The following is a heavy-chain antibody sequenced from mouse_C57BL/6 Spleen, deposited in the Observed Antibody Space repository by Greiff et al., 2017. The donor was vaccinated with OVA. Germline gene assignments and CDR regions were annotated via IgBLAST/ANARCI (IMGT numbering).Heavy chain of an antibody. Sequence: EVHLVESGGGLVKPGGSLKLSCAASGFTFSSYAMSWVRQTPEKRLEWVATISDGGSYTYYPDNVKGRFTISRDNAKNNLYLQMSHLKSEDTAMYYCARDTHGSSYYFDYWGQGTTLTVSS. CDR2: ISDGGSYT. D-gene: IGHD1-1*01. CDR1: GFTFSSYA. CDR3: ARDTHGSSYYFDY. J-gene: IGHJ2*01. V-gene: IGHV5-4*01.